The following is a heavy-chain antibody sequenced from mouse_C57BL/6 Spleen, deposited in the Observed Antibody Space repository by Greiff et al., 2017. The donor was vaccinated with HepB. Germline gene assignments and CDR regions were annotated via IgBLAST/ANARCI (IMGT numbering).Heavy chain of an antibody. CDR3: AIGLGYYDYEDY. J-gene: IGHJ2*01. Sequence: QVHVKQPGAELVKPGASVKVSCKASGYTFTSYWMHWVKQRPGQGLEWIGRIHPSDSDTNYNQKFKGKATLTVDKSSSTAYMQLSSLTSEDSAVYYCAIGLGYYDYEDYWGQGTTLTVSS. CDR2: IHPSDSDT. CDR1: GYTFTSYW. D-gene: IGHD2-4*01. V-gene: IGHV1-74*01.